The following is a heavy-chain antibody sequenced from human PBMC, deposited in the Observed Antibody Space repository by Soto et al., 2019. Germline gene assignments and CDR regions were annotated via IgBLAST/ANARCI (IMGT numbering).Heavy chain of an antibody. CDR3: ARDNRLRWQNTGETVSQESKKDYYYYGIDV. J-gene: IGHJ6*02. CDR2: IIPIFGTA. CDR1: GGTFSSYA. V-gene: IGHV1-69*01. D-gene: IGHD4-17*01. Sequence: QVQLVQSGAEVKKPGSSVKVSCKASGGTFSSYAISWVRQAPGQGLEWMGGIIPIFGTANYAQKFQGRVTITADEPTSTAYMELSSLRSEDTAVYYFARDNRLRWQNTGETVSQESKKDYYYYGIDVWGQGTTVTVSS.